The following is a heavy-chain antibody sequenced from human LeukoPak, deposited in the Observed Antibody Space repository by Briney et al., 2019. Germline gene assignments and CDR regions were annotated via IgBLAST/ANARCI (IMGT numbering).Heavy chain of an antibody. V-gene: IGHV3-23*01. D-gene: IGHD3-22*01. CDR1: GFTFSSYG. CDR3: ASQGYYDSSGYSYAFDI. Sequence: GGTLRLSCAASGFTFSSYGMSWVRQAPGKGLEWVSGISGSGGSTYYADSVKGRFTISRDNSKNTLHLQMNSLRAEDTAVYYCASQGYYDSSGYSYAFDIWGQGTMVTVSS. CDR2: ISGSGGST. J-gene: IGHJ3*02.